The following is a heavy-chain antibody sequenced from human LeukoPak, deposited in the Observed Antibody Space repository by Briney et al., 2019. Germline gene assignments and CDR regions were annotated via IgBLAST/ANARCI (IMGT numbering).Heavy chain of an antibody. J-gene: IGHJ5*02. CDR3: ARGGESVIDWNDSPWFDP. CDR2: ISAYNGNT. D-gene: IGHD1-1*01. Sequence: GASVKVSCKASGYTFTSYDINWVRQATGQGLEWMGWISAYNGNTNYAQKLQGRVTMTTDTSTSTAYMELRSLRSDDTAVYYCARGGESVIDWNDSPWFDPWGQGTLVTVSS. CDR1: GYTFTSYD. V-gene: IGHV1-18*01.